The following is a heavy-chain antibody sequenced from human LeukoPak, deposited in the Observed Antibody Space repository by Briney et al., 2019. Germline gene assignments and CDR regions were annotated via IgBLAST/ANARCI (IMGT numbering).Heavy chain of an antibody. D-gene: IGHD2-15*01. Sequence: SETLSLTCTVSGGSISSSSYYWGWIRQTPGKGLEWIGSIYYSGSTYYNPSLKSRVTISVDTSKNQFSLKLSSVTAADTAVYYCARHPGYCSGGSCYGNYFDYWGQGTLVTVSS. J-gene: IGHJ4*02. CDR3: ARHPGYCSGGSCYGNYFDY. V-gene: IGHV4-39*01. CDR2: IYYSGST. CDR1: GGSISSSSYY.